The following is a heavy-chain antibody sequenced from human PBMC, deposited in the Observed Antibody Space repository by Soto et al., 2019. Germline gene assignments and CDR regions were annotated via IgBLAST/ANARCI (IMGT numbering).Heavy chain of an antibody. Sequence: QVQLQESGPGLVKPSGTLSLTCTVSGGSMTSSNWWNWVRQSPGKGLEWIGEAHHSGRTNYNPSLKSRVTISVDKSKNHFSLKLSSVTAADTAVYYCARSEATGLDYWGRGTLVTVSS. J-gene: IGHJ4*02. V-gene: IGHV4-4*02. CDR3: ARSEATGLDY. CDR1: GGSMTSSNW. CDR2: AHHSGRT. D-gene: IGHD1-26*01.